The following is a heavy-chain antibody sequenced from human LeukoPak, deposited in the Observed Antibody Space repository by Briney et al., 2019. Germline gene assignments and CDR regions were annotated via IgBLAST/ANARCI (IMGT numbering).Heavy chain of an antibody. CDR1: GYPFSRYD. V-gene: IGHV1-8*01. CDR2: MNPNSGNT. Sequence: ASVKVSCKAPGYPFSRYDLNWVRQATGQGLEWMGWMNPNSGNTGYAQKFQGRVTMTRSTSISTAYMELSSLRSDDTAVYYCARSTVYCSGANCHNAFDIWGQGTMVTVSS. J-gene: IGHJ3*02. D-gene: IGHD2-2*02. CDR3: ARSTVYCSGANCHNAFDI.